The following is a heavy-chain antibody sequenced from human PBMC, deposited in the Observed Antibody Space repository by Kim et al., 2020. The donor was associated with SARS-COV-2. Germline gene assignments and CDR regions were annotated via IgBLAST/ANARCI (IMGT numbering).Heavy chain of an antibody. Sequence: GGSLRLSCAASGFTFSAYTMYWVRQPAGKGLVWVSRINYDGSSITYADSVKGRFTISRDNARNTLYLQMNSLTTGDTAVYYCTRAEVGAPSDLWGQGTMVIVFS. CDR2: INYDGSSI. CDR3: TRAEVGAPSDL. V-gene: IGHV3-74*03. CDR1: GFTFSAYT. J-gene: IGHJ3*01.